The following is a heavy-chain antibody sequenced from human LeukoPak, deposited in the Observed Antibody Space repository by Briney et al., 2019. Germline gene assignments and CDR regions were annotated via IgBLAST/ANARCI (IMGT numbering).Heavy chain of an antibody. D-gene: IGHD1-14*01. CDR1: GFTFSSYS. V-gene: IGHV3-7*01. Sequence: GGSLRLSCAASGFTFSSYSMTWVRQPPGKRLEWVANINRDGSEKNYVDSVKGRFTISRDNAKDSLYLQMNNLRGEDTAVYYCARNHYPWGQGTLVTVSS. CDR2: INRDGSEK. J-gene: IGHJ5*02. CDR3: ARNHYP.